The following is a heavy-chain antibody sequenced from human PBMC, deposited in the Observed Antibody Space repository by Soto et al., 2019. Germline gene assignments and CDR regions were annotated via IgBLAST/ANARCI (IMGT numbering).Heavy chain of an antibody. CDR2: ISSNGGTT. J-gene: IGHJ4*02. Sequence: EVQLAESGGGMVQPGGSLRRSCVASGFTFSSYDMHWVRQAPGKGLEYVSSISSNGGTTYYGNSVKGRVTISRDNSKNTLYLQMGSLRAEDMAVYYCVRRVSGNYDYWGQGTLVTVSS. CDR3: VRRVSGNYDY. V-gene: IGHV3-64*01. CDR1: GFTFSSYD. D-gene: IGHD1-7*01.